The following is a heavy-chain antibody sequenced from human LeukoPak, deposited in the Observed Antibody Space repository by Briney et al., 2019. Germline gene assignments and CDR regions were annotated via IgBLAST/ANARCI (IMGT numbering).Heavy chain of an antibody. D-gene: IGHD3-22*01. CDR3: ARGVVVISSGDY. J-gene: IGHJ4*02. CDR1: GYSISSGYD. Sequence: SETLSLTCAVSGYSISSGYDWGWIRQPPGKGLEWIGSIYRSGSTYYSPSLKSRVTISVDTSKNQFSLKLSSVTAADTAVYYCARGVVVISSGDYWGQGTLVTVSS. V-gene: IGHV4-38-2*01. CDR2: IYRSGST.